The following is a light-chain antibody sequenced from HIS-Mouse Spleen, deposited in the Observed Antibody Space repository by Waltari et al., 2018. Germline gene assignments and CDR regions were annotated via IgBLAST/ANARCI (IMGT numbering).Light chain of an antibody. CDR1: NIGSKS. J-gene: IGLJ2*01. CDR2: DAS. CDR3: QVWDRSGDHVV. Sequence: SYVLTQPPSVSVAPGKTARITCGGNNIGSKSVHWYQQKPGQAPVLVVYDASDRPSGIPERFSGSNAGNTATLASSRVGAGEEADYYWQVWDRSGDHVVFGGGTKLTIL. V-gene: IGLV3-21*03.